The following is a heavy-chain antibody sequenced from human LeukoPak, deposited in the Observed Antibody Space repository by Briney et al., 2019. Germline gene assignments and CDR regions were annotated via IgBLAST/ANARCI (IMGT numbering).Heavy chain of an antibody. CDR2: VDCGGMT. CDR3: IREDGATPNRD. D-gene: IGHD4/OR15-4a*01. J-gene: IGHJ4*02. Sequence: PSETLSLTCAVSGFFISDGSFWGWIRQPPGKGPEWIGSVDCGGMTFYLPSLRSRVTISVDTSNNKVSLTLTSVTAADTAVYYCIREDGATPNRDWGQGTLVIVSS. CDR1: GFFISDGSF. V-gene: IGHV4-38-2*02.